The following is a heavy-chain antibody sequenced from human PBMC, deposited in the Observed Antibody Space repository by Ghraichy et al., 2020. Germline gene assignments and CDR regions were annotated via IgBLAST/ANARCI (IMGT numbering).Heavy chain of an antibody. J-gene: IGHJ6*03. D-gene: IGHD3-16*01. Sequence: GESLNISCAASGFTFSDHYMDWVRQAPGKGLEWVGRTRNKPNSYTTEYAASVKGRFTITRDDSKNSLYLQMHSLKTEDTAVYYCVRITLNSYCMDVWGKGTTVTVSS. CDR1: GFTFSDHY. CDR3: VRITLNSYCMDV. CDR2: TRNKPNSYTT. V-gene: IGHV3-72*01.